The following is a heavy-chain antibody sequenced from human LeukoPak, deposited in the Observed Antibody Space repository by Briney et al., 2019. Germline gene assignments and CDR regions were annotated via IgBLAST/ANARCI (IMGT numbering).Heavy chain of an antibody. Sequence: GGSLRLSCAASGFTFDDYAMHWVRQAPGKGLEWVSGISWNSGSIGYADSVKGRFTISRDNAKNSLYLQMNSLRAEDTALYYCAKDDSSGYIDYWGQGTPVTVSS. CDR3: AKDDSSGYIDY. J-gene: IGHJ4*02. CDR2: ISWNSGSI. CDR1: GFTFDDYA. D-gene: IGHD3-22*01. V-gene: IGHV3-9*01.